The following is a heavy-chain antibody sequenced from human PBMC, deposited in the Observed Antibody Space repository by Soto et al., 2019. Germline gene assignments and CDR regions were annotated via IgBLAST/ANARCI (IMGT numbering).Heavy chain of an antibody. J-gene: IGHJ6*02. CDR1: GGSISSYS. CDR3: ARAKPPTMVRWTGYYGMDV. Sequence: QVQLQESGPGLVKPSETLSLTCTVSGGSISSYSWSWIRQPPGKGLEWIGYIYYSGSTNYNPSLKSRVTISVDTSTNQFSLNLSSVTAADTAVYYCARAKPPTMVRWTGYYGMDVWGQGTTVTVSS. D-gene: IGHD3-10*01. CDR2: IYYSGST. V-gene: IGHV4-59*01.